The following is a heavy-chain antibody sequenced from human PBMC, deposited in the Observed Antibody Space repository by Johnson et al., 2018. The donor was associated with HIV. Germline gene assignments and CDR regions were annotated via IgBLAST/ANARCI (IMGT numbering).Heavy chain of an antibody. CDR1: GVTFSSYA. CDR2: ISGSGGST. CDR3: AKDPHNPIVSSSWFPFGGAFDI. V-gene: IGHV3-23*04. D-gene: IGHD6-13*01. Sequence: VQLVESGGGLVQPGGSLRLSCAASGVTFSSYAVSWVRQAPAKGLEWVSVISGSGGSTYYADSVKGRFNIYRDNSKNTLYLQMNRLRAEDTAVYYCAKDPHNPIVSSSWFPFGGAFDIWGQGTMVTVSS. J-gene: IGHJ3*02.